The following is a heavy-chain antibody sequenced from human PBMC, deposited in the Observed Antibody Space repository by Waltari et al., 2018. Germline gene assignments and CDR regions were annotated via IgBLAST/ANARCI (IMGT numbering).Heavy chain of an antibody. Sequence: QVQLVESGGGVVQPGRSLRLSCAASGFTFSSYAMHWVRQAPGKGLEWVAVISYDGSNKYYADSVKGRFTISRDNSKNTLYLQMNSLRAEDTAVYYCARGRGYSGYDPPYYYMDVWGKGTTVTVSS. D-gene: IGHD5-12*01. V-gene: IGHV3-30-3*01. J-gene: IGHJ6*03. CDR1: GFTFSSYA. CDR2: ISYDGSNK. CDR3: ARGRGYSGYDPPYYYMDV.